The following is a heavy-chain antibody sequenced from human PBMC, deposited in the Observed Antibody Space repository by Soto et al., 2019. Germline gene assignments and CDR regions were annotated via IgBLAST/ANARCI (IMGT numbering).Heavy chain of an antibody. Sequence: ASVKVSCKASGYTFTSFYMHWVPQAPGQGLEWMGIINPSGGSTSYAQKFQGRGTMTTDTSTSTAYMELRSLRSDDTAVYYCANSIGDAFDIWGQGTMVTVSS. J-gene: IGHJ3*02. CDR3: ANSIGDAFDI. D-gene: IGHD2-21*01. CDR1: GYTFTSFY. CDR2: INPSGGST. V-gene: IGHV1-46*01.